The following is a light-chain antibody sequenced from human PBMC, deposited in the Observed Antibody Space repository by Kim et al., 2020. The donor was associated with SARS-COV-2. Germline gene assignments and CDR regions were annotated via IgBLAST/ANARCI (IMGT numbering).Light chain of an antibody. CDR3: QHRNSWPPTFT. Sequence: PGERAALSRRASQSLSIYLAWYQQKPGQAPRLLIYDASNRATGIPGRFSGSGSGADFSLTSSSLEPEDFAVYYCQHRNSWPPTFTFGPGTKVDIK. V-gene: IGKV3-11*01. J-gene: IGKJ3*01. CDR1: QSLSIY. CDR2: DAS.